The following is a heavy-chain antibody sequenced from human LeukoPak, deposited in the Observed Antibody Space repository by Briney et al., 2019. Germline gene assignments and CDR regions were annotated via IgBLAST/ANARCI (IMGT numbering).Heavy chain of an antibody. J-gene: IGHJ4*02. CDR2: IRYDGSNK. CDR1: GFTFSSYS. D-gene: IGHD6-13*01. Sequence: PGGSLRLSCAASGFTFSSYSMHWVRQAPGKGLEWVAFIRYDGSNKYYADSVKGRFTISRDNSKNTLYLQMNSLRAEDTAVYYCAKGGAAGNDYWGQGTLVTVSS. V-gene: IGHV3-30*02. CDR3: AKGGAAGNDY.